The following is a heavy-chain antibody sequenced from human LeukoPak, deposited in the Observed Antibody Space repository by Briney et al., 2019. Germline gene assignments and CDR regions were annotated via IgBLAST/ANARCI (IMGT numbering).Heavy chain of an antibody. CDR2: INPNSGGT. J-gene: IGHJ3*02. Sequence: ASVEVSCKASGYTFTGFYIHWVRQAPGQGLEWMGWINPNSGGTNYAQKFQGRVTMTRDTSISTAYMELSRLRSDDTAVYYCARGVESSSWPDDAFDIWGQGTMVTVSS. CDR1: GYTFTGFY. V-gene: IGHV1-2*02. D-gene: IGHD6-13*01. CDR3: ARGVESSSWPDDAFDI.